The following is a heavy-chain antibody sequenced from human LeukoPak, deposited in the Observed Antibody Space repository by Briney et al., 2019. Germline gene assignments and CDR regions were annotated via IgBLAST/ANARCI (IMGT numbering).Heavy chain of an antibody. CDR3: ARGGIAMADPDY. Sequence: GGSLRLSCAASGFTFSSYAMHWVRQAPGKGLEWVAVISYDGSNKYYADSVKGRFTISRDNSKNTLYLQMNSLRGEDTAVYYCARGGIAMADPDYWGQGTLVTVSS. J-gene: IGHJ4*02. CDR1: GFTFSSYA. CDR2: ISYDGSNK. V-gene: IGHV3-30*04. D-gene: IGHD6-19*01.